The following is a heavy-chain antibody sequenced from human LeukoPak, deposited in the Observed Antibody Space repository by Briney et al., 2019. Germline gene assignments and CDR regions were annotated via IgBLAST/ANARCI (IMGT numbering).Heavy chain of an antibody. CDR1: GGSISSGSYY. CDR3: ARGWEDSSSINWSDP. J-gene: IGHJ5*02. V-gene: IGHV4-61*02. Sequence: SETLSLTCTVSGGSISSGSYYWSWIRQPAGKGLEWIGRIYTSGSTNYNPSLKSRVTISVDTSKNQFSLKLSSVTAADTAVYYCARGWEDSSSINWSDPWGQGTLVTVSS. CDR2: IYTSGST. D-gene: IGHD6-13*01.